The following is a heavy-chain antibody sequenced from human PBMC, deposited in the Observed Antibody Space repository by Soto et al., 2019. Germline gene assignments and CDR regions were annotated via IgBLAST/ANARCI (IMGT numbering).Heavy chain of an antibody. CDR1: GGSISSGGYY. CDR3: ARARVEMATMNWFDP. D-gene: IGHD5-12*01. V-gene: IGHV4-31*03. J-gene: IGHJ5*02. Sequence: PSETLSLTCTVSGGSISSGGYYWSWIRQHPGKGLEWIGYIYYSGSTYYNPSLKSRVTISVDTSKNQFSLKLSSVTAADTAVYYCARARVEMATMNWFDPWGQGTRVTV. CDR2: IYYSGST.